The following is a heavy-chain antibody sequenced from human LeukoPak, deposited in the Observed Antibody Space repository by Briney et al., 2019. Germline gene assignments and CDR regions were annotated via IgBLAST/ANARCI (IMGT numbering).Heavy chain of an antibody. CDR2: IYTSGST. Sequence: TLSLTCTVSGGSISSGSYYWGWVRQPAGKGLEWIRRIYTSGSTNYNPSLKTRVTISVATSNNQFSLRLSSVPAADTAVYYCARGRIAAADPYYYYGMDVWGQGTTVTVSS. CDR3: ARGRIAAADPYYYYGMDV. CDR1: GGSISSGSYY. J-gene: IGHJ6*02. D-gene: IGHD6-13*01. V-gene: IGHV4-61*02.